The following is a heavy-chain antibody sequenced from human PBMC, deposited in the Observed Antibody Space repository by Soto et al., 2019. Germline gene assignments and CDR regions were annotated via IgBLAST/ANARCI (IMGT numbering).Heavy chain of an antibody. CDR3: ARDRGPFGVVSHYGMDV. D-gene: IGHD3-3*01. CDR1: GGSISSGGYY. CDR2: IYYSGST. V-gene: IGHV4-31*03. Sequence: SETLSLTCTVSGGSISSGGYYWSWIRQHPGKGLEWIGYIYYSGSTYYNPSLKSRVTISVDTSKNQFSLKLSSVTAADTAVYYCARDRGPFGVVSHYGMDVWGQGTTVTVSS. J-gene: IGHJ6*02.